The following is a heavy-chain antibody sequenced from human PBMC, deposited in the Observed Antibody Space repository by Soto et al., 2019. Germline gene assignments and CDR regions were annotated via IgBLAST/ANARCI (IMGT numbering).Heavy chain of an antibody. CDR2: IYTSGST. V-gene: IGHV4-4*07. D-gene: IGHD3-10*02. Sequence: SETLSLTCTVSGGSISSYYWSWIRQPAGKGLEWIGRIYTSGSTNYNPSLKSRVTMSVDTSKNQFSLKLSSVTAADTAVYYCARYTFGHDREYHYAMDVWGQGTTVTVSS. CDR1: GGSISSYY. CDR3: ARYTFGHDREYHYAMDV. J-gene: IGHJ6*02.